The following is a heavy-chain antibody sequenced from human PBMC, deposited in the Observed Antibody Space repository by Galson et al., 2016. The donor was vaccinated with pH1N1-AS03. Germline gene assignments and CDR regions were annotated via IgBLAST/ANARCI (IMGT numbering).Heavy chain of an antibody. J-gene: IGHJ4*02. V-gene: IGHV1-69*13. CDR2: IHPIFGTP. CDR1: RGTFGNYA. CDR3: ARDRHYDSSGRYFYESEH. Sequence: SVKVSCKASRGTFGNYAISWMRQAPGQGLEWMGGIHPIFGTPSYAQKFQGRLTVTADDSTSAAYMELSSLTSEDTAIYYCARDRHYDSSGRYFYESEHWGQGTLVIVSS. D-gene: IGHD3-22*01.